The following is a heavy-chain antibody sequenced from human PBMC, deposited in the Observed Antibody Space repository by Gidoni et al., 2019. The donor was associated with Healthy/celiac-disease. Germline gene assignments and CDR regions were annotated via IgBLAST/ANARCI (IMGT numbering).Heavy chain of an antibody. D-gene: IGHD6-19*01. CDR1: GFTFDDYA. CDR2: SSGNSGSI. J-gene: IGHJ4*02. CDR3: AKDRGIAVAGPPTDY. V-gene: IGHV3-9*01. Sequence: EVQLVESGGGLVQPGRSLRLSCAASGFTFDDYAMHWVRQAPGKGLEWVSGSSGNSGSIGYADSVKGRFTISRDNAKNSLYLQMNSLRAEDTALYYCAKDRGIAVAGPPTDYWGQGTLVTVSS.